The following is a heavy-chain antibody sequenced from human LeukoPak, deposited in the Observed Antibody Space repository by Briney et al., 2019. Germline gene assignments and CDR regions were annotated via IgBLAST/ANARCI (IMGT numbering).Heavy chain of an antibody. J-gene: IGHJ6*03. Sequence: KLSQTLPLTCAISGDSVSRNNAAWNWIRQSPSRGLEWLGRTYYRSKWYNEYAVSVKSRITINPDTSKNQFSLQLNSVTPEDTAVYYCARGTYYCSGGSCYSTRRYYYMDVWGKGTTVTVSS. CDR2: TYYRSKWYN. V-gene: IGHV6-1*01. D-gene: IGHD2-15*01. CDR1: GDSVSRNNAA. CDR3: ARGTYYCSGGSCYSTRRYYYMDV.